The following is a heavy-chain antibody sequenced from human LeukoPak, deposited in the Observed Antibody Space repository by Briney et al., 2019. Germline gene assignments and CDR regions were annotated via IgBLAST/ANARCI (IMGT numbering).Heavy chain of an antibody. CDR2: MNPNSGNT. V-gene: IGHV1-8*01. CDR3: ARDPWHHYDFPPYNWFDP. J-gene: IGHJ5*02. Sequence: ASVKVSCKASGYTFASYDINWVRQATGQGLEWMGWMNPNSGNTGYAQKFQGRVTMTRNTSISTAYMELSSLRSDDTAVYYCARDPWHHYDFPPYNWFDPWGQGTLVTVSS. CDR1: GYTFASYD. D-gene: IGHD3-3*01.